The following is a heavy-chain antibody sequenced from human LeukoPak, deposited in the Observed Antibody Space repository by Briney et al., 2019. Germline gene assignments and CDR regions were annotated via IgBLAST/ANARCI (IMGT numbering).Heavy chain of an antibody. V-gene: IGHV3-30-3*01. CDR1: GFTFSSYA. D-gene: IGHD1-26*01. J-gene: IGHJ4*02. Sequence: GSLRLSCAASGFTFSSYAMHWVRQAPGKGLEWVAVISYDGSNKYYADSVKGRFTISRDNSKNTLYLQMNSLRAEDTAVYYCARDQRPRSGYVDYWGQGTLVTVSS. CDR2: ISYDGSNK. CDR3: ARDQRPRSGYVDY.